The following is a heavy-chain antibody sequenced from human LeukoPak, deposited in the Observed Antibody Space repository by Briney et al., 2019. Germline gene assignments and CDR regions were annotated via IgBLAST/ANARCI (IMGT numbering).Heavy chain of an antibody. CDR2: MNPDNGNT. D-gene: IGHD2-2*01. CDR1: GYTFTSYQ. J-gene: IGHJ4*02. Sequence: ASVTVSCKASGYTFTSYQLNWVRQATGQGLEWMGWMNPDNGNTGFAQNFQGRVTMTRNISNSTAYMALSSLRSGDTAVYYCARGHVLVPAATDYWGQGTLVTVSS. CDR3: ARGHVLVPAATDY. V-gene: IGHV1-8*01.